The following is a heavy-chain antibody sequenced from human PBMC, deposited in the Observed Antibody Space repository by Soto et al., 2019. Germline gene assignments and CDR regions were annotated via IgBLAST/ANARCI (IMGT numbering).Heavy chain of an antibody. CDR2: IKSKTDGGTT. Sequence: EVQLVESGGGLVKPGGSLRLSCAASGFTFSNAWMSWVRQAPGKGLEWVGRIKSKTDGGTTDYAATVKGRFTISRDDSKNTLYLQMNSLKTEDTAVYYCTTGLEWLVPDYWGQGTLVTVAS. V-gene: IGHV3-15*01. D-gene: IGHD6-19*01. CDR1: GFTFSNAW. CDR3: TTGLEWLVPDY. J-gene: IGHJ4*02.